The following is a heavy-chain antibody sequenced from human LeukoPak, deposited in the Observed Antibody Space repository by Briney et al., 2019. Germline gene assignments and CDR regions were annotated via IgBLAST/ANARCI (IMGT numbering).Heavy chain of an antibody. D-gene: IGHD5-12*01. Sequence: GGSLRLSCAASGFTFSSYWMNWARQAPGKGLEWVASINHNGNVNYYVDSVKGRFTISRDNAKNSLYLQMCNLRAEDTAVYYCPRRWLISWGQGTLVTVSS. J-gene: IGHJ4*02. V-gene: IGHV3-7*03. CDR3: PRRWLIS. CDR2: INHNGNVN. CDR1: GFTFSSYW.